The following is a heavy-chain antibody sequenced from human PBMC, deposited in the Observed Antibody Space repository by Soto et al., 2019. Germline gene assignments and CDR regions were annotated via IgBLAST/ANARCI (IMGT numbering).Heavy chain of an antibody. Sequence: SVKVSCKASGGTFSSYAISWVRQAPGQGLEWMGGIIPIFGTANYAQKFQGRVTITADKSTSTAYMELSSLRSEDTAVYYCARDPDYGDYGDAFDIWRQGTMVTVSS. CDR3: ARDPDYGDYGDAFDI. V-gene: IGHV1-69*06. J-gene: IGHJ3*02. D-gene: IGHD4-17*01. CDR1: GGTFSSYA. CDR2: IIPIFGTA.